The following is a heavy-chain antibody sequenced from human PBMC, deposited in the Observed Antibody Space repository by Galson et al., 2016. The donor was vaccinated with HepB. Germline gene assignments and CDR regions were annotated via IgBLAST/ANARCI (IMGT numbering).Heavy chain of an antibody. V-gene: IGHV4-61*01. CDR1: GDSVSSGHYY. CDR3: ARWAYCGGNCYPNYFDS. Sequence: ATLSLTCTVSGDSVSSGHYYWSWIRQPPGKGLEWIGYIYYTGSTYYNPSLKSRITISVDTSKNQVSLKLSSVTAADTALYYCARWAYCGGNCYPNYFDSWGQGTLVTVSS. J-gene: IGHJ4*02. CDR2: IYYTGST. D-gene: IGHD2-21*02.